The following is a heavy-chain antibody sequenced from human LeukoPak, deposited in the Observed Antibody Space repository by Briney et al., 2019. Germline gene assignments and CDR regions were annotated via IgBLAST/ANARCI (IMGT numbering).Heavy chain of an antibody. Sequence: GGSLRLSCAASGFTFSSYSTNWVRQAPGKGLEWVSSISSSSSYIYYADSVKGRFTISRDNAKNSLYLQMNSLRAEDTAVYYCARALGWLPENYWGQGTLVTVSS. CDR3: ARALGWLPENY. J-gene: IGHJ4*02. V-gene: IGHV3-21*01. D-gene: IGHD5-24*01. CDR2: ISSSSSYI. CDR1: GFTFSSYS.